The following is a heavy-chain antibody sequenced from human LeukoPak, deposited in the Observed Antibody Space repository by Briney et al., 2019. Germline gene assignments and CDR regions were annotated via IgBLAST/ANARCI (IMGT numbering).Heavy chain of an antibody. CDR3: ATNPKGSGNLDY. D-gene: IGHD3-10*01. V-gene: IGHV3-11*04. CDR2: INSSSSTI. CDR1: GGSFTGYY. Sequence: LSLTCGVSGGSFTGYYWSWIRQPPGKGLEWISYINSSSSTIYYTDSVKGRFTISRDNAKNSLYLQMNSLRAEDTAVYYCATNPKGSGNLDYWGQGTLVTVSS. J-gene: IGHJ4*02.